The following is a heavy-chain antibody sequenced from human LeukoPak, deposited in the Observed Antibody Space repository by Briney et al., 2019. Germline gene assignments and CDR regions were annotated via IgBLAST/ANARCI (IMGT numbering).Heavy chain of an antibody. CDR2: IYYSGST. D-gene: IGHD1-26*01. Sequence: KPSETLSLTCAVYGGSFSGYYWSWIRQPPGKGLEWIGYIYYSGSTNYNPSLKSRVTISVDTSKNQFSLKLSSVTAADTAVYYCAREWAGATTGGYSDYWGQGTLVTVSS. J-gene: IGHJ4*02. CDR1: GGSFSGYY. CDR3: AREWAGATTGGYSDY. V-gene: IGHV4-59*01.